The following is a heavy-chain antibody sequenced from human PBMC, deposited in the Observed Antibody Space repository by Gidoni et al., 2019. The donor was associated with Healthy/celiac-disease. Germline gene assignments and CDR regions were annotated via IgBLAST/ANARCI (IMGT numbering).Heavy chain of an antibody. CDR3: ARGSRGYYYGSGSYGY. V-gene: IGHV4-34*01. J-gene: IGHJ4*02. CDR1: GGSFCGYY. CDR2: INHSGST. Sequence: QVQLQQWGAGLLKPSETLSLTCAVYGGSFCGYYWSWIRQPPGKGLEWIGEINHSGSTNYNPSLKSRVTISVDTSKNQFSLKLSSVTAADTAVYYCARGSRGYYYGSGSYGYWGQGTLVTVSS. D-gene: IGHD3-10*01.